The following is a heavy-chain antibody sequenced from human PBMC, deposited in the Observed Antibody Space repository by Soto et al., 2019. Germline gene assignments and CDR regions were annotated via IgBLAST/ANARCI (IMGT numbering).Heavy chain of an antibody. CDR1: GGSFSDYY. CDR3: ARVSGNYYGSFDY. V-gene: IGHV4-34*01. D-gene: IGHD1-26*01. J-gene: IGHJ4*02. Sequence: QVQLQQWGAGLLKPSETLSLTCAVYGGSFSDYYWNWIRQPPGKGLEWIGEINHSGSTNYNPSLKSRVTISVDTSKNQFSLKLSSVTAADTAVYYCARVSGNYYGSFDYWGQGTLVTVSS. CDR2: INHSGST.